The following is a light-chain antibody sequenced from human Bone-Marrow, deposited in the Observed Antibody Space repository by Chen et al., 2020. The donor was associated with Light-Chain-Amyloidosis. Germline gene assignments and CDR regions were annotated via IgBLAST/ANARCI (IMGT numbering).Light chain of an antibody. J-gene: IGLJ2*01. V-gene: IGLV3-25*03. CDR2: RDT. CDR1: DFPTKY. CDR3: QSADSSGTYEVI. Sequence: SYVLTQTPPRSVSPGHTARIPSSGHDFPTKYAYWYQQKPGHAPVLVIHRDTERPSGISERFSGSSSGATATLTISGVQAEDEADYHGQSADSSGTYEVIFGGGTKLTVL.